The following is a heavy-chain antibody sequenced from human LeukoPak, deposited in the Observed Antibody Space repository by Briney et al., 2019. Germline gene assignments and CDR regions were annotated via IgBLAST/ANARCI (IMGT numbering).Heavy chain of an antibody. CDR1: EGTFTSYY. Sequence: SVKVSCKASEGTFTSYYMHWVRQAPGQGLEWMGIINPSGGSTSYAQKFQGRVTMTRDTSTSTVYMELSSLRSEDTAVYYCARGKQLATYYYYGMDVWGQGTTVTVSS. CDR3: ARGKQLATYYYYGMDV. J-gene: IGHJ6*02. D-gene: IGHD6-13*01. V-gene: IGHV1-46*01. CDR2: INPSGGST.